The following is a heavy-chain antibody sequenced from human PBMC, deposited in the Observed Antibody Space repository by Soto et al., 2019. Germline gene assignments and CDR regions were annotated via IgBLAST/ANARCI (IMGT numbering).Heavy chain of an antibody. V-gene: IGHV4-34*01. Sequence: QVQLQQWGAGLLKPSETLSLTCAVYGGSFSGYYWSWIRQPPGKGLEWIGEINHSGSTNYNPSLKSRVTISVDTSKNQFSLKLRSVTAADTAVYYCARGPLLLRGYCSGGSCYSIYFQHWGQGTLVTVSS. D-gene: IGHD2-15*01. J-gene: IGHJ1*01. CDR2: INHSGST. CDR1: GGSFSGYY. CDR3: ARGPLLLRGYCSGGSCYSIYFQH.